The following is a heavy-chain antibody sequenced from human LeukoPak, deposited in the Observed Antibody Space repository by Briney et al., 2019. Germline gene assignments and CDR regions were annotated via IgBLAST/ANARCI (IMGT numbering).Heavy chain of an antibody. V-gene: IGHV3-48*01. CDR3: ARDRGYVNYYMDV. D-gene: IGHD5-12*01. Sequence: GGSLRLSCAASGFSFSSYSLNWVRQAPGKGLEWVSYISHTGSTMSYADSVKGRFTISRDNSKNTLYLQMNSLRAEDTAVYYCARDRGYVNYYMDVWGKGTTVTVSS. CDR2: ISHTGSTM. J-gene: IGHJ6*03. CDR1: GFSFSSYS.